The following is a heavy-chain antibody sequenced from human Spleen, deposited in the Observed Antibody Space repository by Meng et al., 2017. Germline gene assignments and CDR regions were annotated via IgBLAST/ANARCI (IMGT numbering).Heavy chain of an antibody. CDR1: GGSFRDYY. Sequence: QLTQLGVVLSTPLGTLYPCGGVSGGSFRDYYLSWIRQPPGKWLEWIGEINHSGSTNYNPSLESRATISVDTSQNNLSLKLSSVTAADSAVYYCARGPTTMAHDFDYCGQGTLVTVSS. CDR2: INHSGST. D-gene: IGHD4-11*01. V-gene: IGHV4-34*01. CDR3: ARGPTTMAHDFDY. J-gene: IGHJ4*02.